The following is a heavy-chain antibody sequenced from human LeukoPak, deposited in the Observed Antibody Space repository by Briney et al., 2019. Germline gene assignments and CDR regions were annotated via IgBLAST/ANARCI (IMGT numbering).Heavy chain of an antibody. CDR3: ARDANPSRYYDFWSGVGTHYFDY. CDR2: IIPIFGTA. V-gene: IGHV1-69*13. J-gene: IGHJ4*02. D-gene: IGHD3-3*01. Sequence: GASVKVSCKASGGTFSSYAISWVRQATGQGLAWMGGIIPIFGTANYAQKFQGRVTITADESTSTAYMELSSLRSDDTAVYYCARDANPSRYYDFWSGVGTHYFDYWGQGTLVTVSS. CDR1: GGTFSSYA.